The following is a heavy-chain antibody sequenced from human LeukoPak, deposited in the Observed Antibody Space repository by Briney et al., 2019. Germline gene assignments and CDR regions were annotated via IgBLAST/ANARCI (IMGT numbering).Heavy chain of an antibody. J-gene: IGHJ4*02. V-gene: IGHV4-31*03. Sequence: SETLSLTCTVSGGSISSGGYYWIWIRQHPGKGLEWIGYIYYSGSTYYNPSLKSRVTISVDTSKNQFSLKLSSVTAADTAVYYCARDRADYDILTGYYQRGGFDYWGQGTLVTVSS. CDR1: GGSISSGGYY. CDR2: IYYSGST. CDR3: ARDRADYDILTGYYQRGGFDY. D-gene: IGHD3-9*01.